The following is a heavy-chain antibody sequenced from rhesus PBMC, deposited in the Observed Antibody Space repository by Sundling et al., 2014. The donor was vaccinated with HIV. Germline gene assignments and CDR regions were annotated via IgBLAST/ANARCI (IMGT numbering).Heavy chain of an antibody. CDR1: GFTFSSYG. D-gene: IGHD1-44*02. J-gene: IGHJ4*01. Sequence: EVQLVETGGGLVQPGGSLKLSCAASGFTFSSYGMSWVRQAPGKGLEWVSVINSSGGSTYYAHSVKGRFTISRDNSKTTLSLQMNSLRAEDTAVYYCAKGELGGGGFDYWGQGVLVTVSS. CDR2: INSSGGST. V-gene: IGHV3S42*01. CDR3: AKGELGGGGFDY.